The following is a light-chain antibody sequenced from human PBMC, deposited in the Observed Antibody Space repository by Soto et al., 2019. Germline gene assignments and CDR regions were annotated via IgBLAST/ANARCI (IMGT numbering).Light chain of an antibody. Sequence: QSALTQPASVSGSPGQSIAMSCTGTSSDVGSYDYVSWYQQHPGKAPKLMIYEVSNRPSGVSNRFSGSKSGNTASLTLSGLHTEDEADYYCSSFTSSGTVIFGGGTKLTVL. CDR2: EVS. J-gene: IGLJ2*01. CDR1: SSDVGSYDY. CDR3: SSFTSSGTVI. V-gene: IGLV2-14*01.